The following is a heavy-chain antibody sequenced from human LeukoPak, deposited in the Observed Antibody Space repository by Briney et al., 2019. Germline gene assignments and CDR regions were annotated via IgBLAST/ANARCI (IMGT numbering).Heavy chain of an antibody. CDR1: GGSISSYS. CDR2: IYYSGGT. J-gene: IGHJ1*01. Sequence: SGTLSLTCAASGGSISSYSWSWIRQAPGKGLEWIGDIYYSGGTNYNPSLTNRVTISVDTSKNQSTLRLSSETAADTAVYTGAKWTYYYHSRGYTYWDFAHGGWGPRITVTA. D-gene: IGHD3-22*01. CDR3: AKWTYYYHSRGYTYWDFAH. V-gene: IGHV4-59*01.